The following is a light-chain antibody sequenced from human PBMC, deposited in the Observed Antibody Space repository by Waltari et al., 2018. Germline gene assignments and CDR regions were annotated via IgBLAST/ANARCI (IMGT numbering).Light chain of an antibody. J-gene: IGKJ2*01. CDR2: FGS. CDR3: MQGLQIPFT. V-gene: IGKV2-28*01. Sequence: DIMMTQSPISLPVSPGEPAYISCRSSRSLLHSNGYHYLDWYLQKPGQSPQLLIYFGSNRASGVADRFSGSASGTDFTLKVSRVEAEDVGVYFCMQGLQIPFTFGQGTKLEI. CDR1: RSLLHSNGYHY.